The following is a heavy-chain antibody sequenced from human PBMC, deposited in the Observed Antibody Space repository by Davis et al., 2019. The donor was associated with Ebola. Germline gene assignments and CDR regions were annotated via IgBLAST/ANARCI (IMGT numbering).Heavy chain of an antibody. Sequence: PGGSLRLSCAASGFTFNKYWMHWIRQAPGKGLVYVSRISSDGGITSYADSVKGRFTISRDNAKSSLSLQMNSLRAEDTAVYYCARGWSYPGVWGQGTMVTVSS. V-gene: IGHV3-74*01. CDR3: ARGWSYPGV. CDR2: ISSDGGIT. D-gene: IGHD1-26*01. J-gene: IGHJ3*01. CDR1: GFTFNKYW.